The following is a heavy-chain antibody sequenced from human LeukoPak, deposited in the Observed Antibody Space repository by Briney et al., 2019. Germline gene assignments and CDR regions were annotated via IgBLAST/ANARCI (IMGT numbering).Heavy chain of an antibody. Sequence: SETLFLTCAVSGYSISSGYYWGWIRQPPGKGLEWIGSIYHSGSTYYNPSLKSRVTISVDTSKNQFSLKLSSVTAADTAVYYCARHSNYFDYWGQGTLVTVSS. CDR3: ARHSNYFDY. V-gene: IGHV4-38-2*01. CDR2: IYHSGST. J-gene: IGHJ4*02. CDR1: GYSISSGYY.